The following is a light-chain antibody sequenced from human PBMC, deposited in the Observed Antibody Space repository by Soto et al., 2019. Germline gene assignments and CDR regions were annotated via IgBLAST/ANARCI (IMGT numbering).Light chain of an antibody. V-gene: IGKV3-15*01. Sequence: EIVMTQSPATLSVSPGERATLSCRASQSVSSNLAWYQQNPGQAPRLLIYGASTRATGIPARFSGSGSGTEFTLTISSLQSEDFAVYYCQQYNNWLPWTFGQGTKGEIK. J-gene: IGKJ1*01. CDR1: QSVSSN. CDR3: QQYNNWLPWT. CDR2: GAS.